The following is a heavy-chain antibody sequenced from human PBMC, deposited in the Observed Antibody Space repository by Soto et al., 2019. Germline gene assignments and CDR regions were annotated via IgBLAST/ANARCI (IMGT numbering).Heavy chain of an antibody. CDR3: ARVPSLITGWYGMDV. D-gene: IGHD1-20*01. CDR1: GGTFSSYA. J-gene: IGHJ6*02. V-gene: IGHV1-69*13. CDR2: IIPIFGTA. Sequence: VASVKVSCKASGGTFSSYAISWVRQAPGQGLEWMGGIIPIFGTANYAQKFQGRVTITADESTSTAYMELSSLRSEDTAVYYCARVPSLITGWYGMDVWGQGTTVTVSS.